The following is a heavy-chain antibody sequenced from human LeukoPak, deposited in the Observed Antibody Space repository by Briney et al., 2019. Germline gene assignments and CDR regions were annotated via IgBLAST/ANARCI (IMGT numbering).Heavy chain of an antibody. D-gene: IGHD6-19*01. V-gene: IGHV4-34*01. J-gene: IGHJ4*02. Sequence: SETLSLTCAVYGVSFSGYYWSWIRQPPGKGLEWIGEINHSGSTNYNPSLKSRVTISVDTSKNQFSLKLSSVTAADTAVYYCARGPPLYIAVAAMQIGYWGQGTLVTVSS. CDR2: INHSGST. CDR1: GVSFSGYY. CDR3: ARGPPLYIAVAAMQIGY.